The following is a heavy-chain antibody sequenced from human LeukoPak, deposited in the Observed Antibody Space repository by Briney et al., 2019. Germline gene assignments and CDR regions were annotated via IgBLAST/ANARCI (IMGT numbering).Heavy chain of an antibody. CDR2: IGTSDTST. CDR3: ARGRGGDY. D-gene: IGHD3-16*01. J-gene: IGHJ4*02. CDR1: GFTFSNSA. V-gene: IGHV3-23*01. Sequence: GGSLRLSCVASGFTFSNSAMSWVRQAPGKGLERVSGIGTSDTSTYYADSVKGRFTVSRDNSKNTLYLQMNSLRAEDTAAYYCARGRGGDYWGQGNLVTVSS.